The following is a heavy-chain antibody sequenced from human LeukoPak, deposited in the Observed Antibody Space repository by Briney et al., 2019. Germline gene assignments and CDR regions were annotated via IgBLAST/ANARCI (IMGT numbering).Heavy chain of an antibody. CDR1: GYTLTELS. D-gene: IGHD3-22*01. CDR3: ATDIFEKGGGMYYYDSSGYLN. Sequence: GASVKVSCKVSGYTLTELSMHWVRQAPGKGLEWMGGFDPEDGETIYAQKFQGRVTTTEDTSTDTAYMELRSLTSEDTAVYYCATDIFEKGGGMYYYDSSGYLNWGQGTLVTVSS. CDR2: FDPEDGET. J-gene: IGHJ4*02. V-gene: IGHV1-24*01.